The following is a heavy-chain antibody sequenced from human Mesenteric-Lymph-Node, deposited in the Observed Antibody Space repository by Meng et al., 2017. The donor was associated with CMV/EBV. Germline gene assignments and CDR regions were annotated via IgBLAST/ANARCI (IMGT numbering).Heavy chain of an antibody. CDR3: AKESSTSFDAFHM. D-gene: IGHD2/OR15-2a*01. V-gene: IGHV3-7*03. J-gene: IGHJ3*02. CDR1: GFTFSSYW. CDR2: IKQDGSEK. Sequence: GESLKISCAASGFTFSSYWMSWVRQAPGKGLEWVANIKQDGSEKYYVDSVKGRFTISRDNSKNMLYLQMNSLRTEDTAVYYCAKESSTSFDAFHMWGQGTMVTVSS.